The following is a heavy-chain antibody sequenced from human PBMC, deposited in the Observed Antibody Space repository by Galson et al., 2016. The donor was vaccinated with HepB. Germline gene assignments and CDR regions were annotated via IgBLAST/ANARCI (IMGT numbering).Heavy chain of an antibody. CDR1: GFTFSGYA. V-gene: IGHV3-23*01. Sequence: SLRLSCAASGFTFSGYAMSWVRQAPGKGLEWVSVISGSGGTTYYADSVKGRFTISRDNSKNTLYLQMNRLRAEDTAVYYCAKGYREWELLGGTNDYWGQGTQVTVSS. CDR2: ISGSGGTT. J-gene: IGHJ4*02. CDR3: AKGYREWELLGGTNDY. D-gene: IGHD1-26*01.